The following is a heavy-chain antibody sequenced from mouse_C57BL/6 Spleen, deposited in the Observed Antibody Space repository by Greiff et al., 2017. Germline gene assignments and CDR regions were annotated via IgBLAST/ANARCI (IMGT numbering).Heavy chain of an antibody. J-gene: IGHJ2*01. CDR3: ARRGYYYFDY. D-gene: IGHD2-3*01. Sequence: QVQLQQPGAELVKPGASVKLSCKASGYTFTSYWMQWVKQRPGQGLEWIGEIDPSDSYPNYNQKFKGKATLTVDTSSSPAYMQLSSLTSEDSAVYYCARRGYYYFDYWGQGTTLTVSA. CDR2: IDPSDSYP. CDR1: GYTFTSYW. V-gene: IGHV1-50*01.